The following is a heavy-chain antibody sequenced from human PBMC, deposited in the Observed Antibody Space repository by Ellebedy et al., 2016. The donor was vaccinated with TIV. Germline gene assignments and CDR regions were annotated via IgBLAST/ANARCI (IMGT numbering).Heavy chain of an antibody. CDR3: ARVAFGVVIALYFDY. D-gene: IGHD3-3*01. V-gene: IGHV4-30-2*01. J-gene: IGHJ4*02. CDR1: GGSISSGGYS. Sequence: SETLSLTXAVSGGSISSGGYSWSWIRQPPGKGLEWIGYIYHSGSTYYNPSLKSRVTISVDRSKSQFSLKLSSVTAADTAVYYCARVAFGVVIALYFDYWGQGTLVTVSS. CDR2: IYHSGST.